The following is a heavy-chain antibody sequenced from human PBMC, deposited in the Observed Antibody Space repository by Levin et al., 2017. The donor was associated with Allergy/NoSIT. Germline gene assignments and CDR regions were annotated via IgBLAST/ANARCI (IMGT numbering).Heavy chain of an antibody. CDR1: GFTFTNAW. D-gene: IGHD4-11*01. CDR2: IKTKADGGTA. CDR3: SLQYFDY. V-gene: IGHV3-15*07. J-gene: IGHJ4*02. Sequence: GGSLRLSCAASGFTFTNAWMNWVRQAPGKGLEWVGRIKTKADGGTADYAAPVKGRFIISRDDSKNTVFLQMNNLETEDTAVYYCSLQYFDYWGQGSMVAVSS.